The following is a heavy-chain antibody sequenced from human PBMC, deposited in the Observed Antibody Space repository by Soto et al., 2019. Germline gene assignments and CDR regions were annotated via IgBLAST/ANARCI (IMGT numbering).Heavy chain of an antibody. CDR3: VSERVFGPRSYFDS. D-gene: IGHD3-16*01. CDR2: IKKDGSEK. V-gene: IGHV3-7*04. Sequence: EVQLVESGGDLVQPGGSLRLSCAASGFTFSSYWMSWVRQAPGKGLEWVANIKKDGSEKYYLDSVKGRFTVSRDNAKNSLYLQMNSLRAEDTAVYYCVSERVFGPRSYFDSWGQGTLVTVSS. J-gene: IGHJ4*02. CDR1: GFTFSSYW.